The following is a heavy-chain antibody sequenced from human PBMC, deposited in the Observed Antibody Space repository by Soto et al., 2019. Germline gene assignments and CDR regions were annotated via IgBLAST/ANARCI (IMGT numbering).Heavy chain of an antibody. J-gene: IGHJ4*02. CDR1: GYTFTSYY. V-gene: IGHV1-46*03. CDR3: ARDPLASATSGSPFNY. CDR2: INPSGGST. D-gene: IGHD2-15*01. Sequence: ASVKVSCKASGYTFTSYYTHWVRQAPGQGLEWMGIINPSGGSTSYAQKFQGRVTMTRDTSTSTVYMELSSLRSEDTAVYYCARDPLASATSGSPFNYWGQGPLVTV.